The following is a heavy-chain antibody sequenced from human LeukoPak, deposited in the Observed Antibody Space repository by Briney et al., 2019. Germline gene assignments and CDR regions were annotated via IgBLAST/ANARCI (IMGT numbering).Heavy chain of an antibody. D-gene: IGHD6-6*01. CDR2: IYYSGST. CDR3: ASELEYSSSTFDY. J-gene: IGHJ4*02. CDR1: GGSISSSSYY. Sequence: SETLSLTCTVSGGSISSSSYYWGWIRQPPGKGLEWIGSIYYSGSTYYNPSLKSRVTISVDTSKNQFSLKLSSVTAADTAVYYCASELEYSSSTFDYWGQGTLVTVSS. V-gene: IGHV4-39*01.